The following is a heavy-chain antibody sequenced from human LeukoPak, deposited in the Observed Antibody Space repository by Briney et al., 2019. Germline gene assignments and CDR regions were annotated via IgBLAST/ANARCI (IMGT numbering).Heavy chain of an antibody. CDR3: ARAKPKNMVRGLIMRRESRYYFDY. J-gene: IGHJ4*02. CDR2: IRHDGSNK. D-gene: IGHD3-10*01. Sequence: GGSLRLSCAASGFTFSSYGMYWVRQAPGKGLEWVAFIRHDGSNKYYADSVKGRFTISRDNSKSTLYIQMNSLRAEDTAVYYCARAKPKNMVRGLIMRRESRYYFDYWGQGTLVTVSS. V-gene: IGHV3-33*07. CDR1: GFTFSSYG.